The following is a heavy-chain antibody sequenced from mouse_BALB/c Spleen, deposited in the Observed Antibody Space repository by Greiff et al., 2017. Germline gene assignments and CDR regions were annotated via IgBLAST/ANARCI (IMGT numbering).Heavy chain of an antibody. Sequence: EVQVVESGPSLVKPSQTLSLTCSVTGDSITSGYWNWIRKFPGNKLEYMGYISYSGSTYYNPSLKSRISITRDTSKNQYYLQLNSVTTEDTATYYCARTTYGSSYDYFDYWGQGTTLAVSS. CDR1: GDSITSGY. V-gene: IGHV3-8*02. J-gene: IGHJ2*01. CDR2: ISYSGST. CDR3: ARTTYGSSYDYFDY. D-gene: IGHD1-1*01.